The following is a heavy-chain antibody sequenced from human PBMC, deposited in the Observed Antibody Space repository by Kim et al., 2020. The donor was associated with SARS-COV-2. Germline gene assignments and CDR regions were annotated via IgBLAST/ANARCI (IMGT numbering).Heavy chain of an antibody. CDR3: ARGPMVRGANYGMDV. Sequence: ASVKVSCKASGYTFTGYYMHWVRQAPGQGLEWMGRINPNSGGTNYAQKFQGRVTMTRDTSISTAYMELSRLRSDDTVVYYCARGPMVRGANYGMDVWGQGTTVTVSS. J-gene: IGHJ6*02. V-gene: IGHV1-2*05. CDR2: INPNSGGT. D-gene: IGHD3-10*01. CDR1: GYTFTGYY.